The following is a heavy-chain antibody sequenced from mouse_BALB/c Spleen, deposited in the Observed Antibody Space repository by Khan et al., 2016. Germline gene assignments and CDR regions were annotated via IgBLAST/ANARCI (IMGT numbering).Heavy chain of an antibody. D-gene: IGHD1-1*01. CDR2: IYPGDGDT. J-gene: IGHJ3*01. CDR1: GYTFTSYW. V-gene: IGHV1-87*01. Sequence: VQLQESGAELARPGASVKLSCKASGYTFTSYWMQWVKQRPGQGLEWIGTIYPGDGDTRYTQKFKGKATLTADKSSSTAYMQLSSLASEHFAVYYCARGGSSYAASAYWGQGTLVTVSA. CDR3: ARGGSSYAASAY.